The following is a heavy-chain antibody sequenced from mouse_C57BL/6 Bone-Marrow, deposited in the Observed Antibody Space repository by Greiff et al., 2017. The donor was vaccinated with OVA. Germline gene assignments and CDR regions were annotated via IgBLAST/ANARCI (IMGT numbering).Heavy chain of an antibody. CDR3: ARRLRWYFDF. V-gene: IGHV1-18*01. J-gene: IGHJ1*03. CDR1: GYTFTDYN. CDR2: INPNNGGT. D-gene: IGHD1-1*01. Sequence: VQLQQSGPELVKPGASVKIPCKASGYTFTDYNMDWVTQSHGKSLEWIGDINPNNGGTIYNQKFKGKATLTVDKSSSTAYMELRSLTSEDTAVYYCARRLRWYFDFWGTGTTVTVSS.